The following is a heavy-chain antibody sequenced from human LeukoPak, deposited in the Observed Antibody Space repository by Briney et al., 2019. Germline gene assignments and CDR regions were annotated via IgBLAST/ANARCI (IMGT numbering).Heavy chain of an antibody. CDR1: GFTFSSYS. CDR2: ISSSSSTI. Sequence: GGSLRLSCAASGFTFSSYSMNWVRQAPGKGLEWVSYISSSSSTIYYADSVKGRFTISRDNAKNSLYLQMNSLRAEDTAVYYCAREATSWDIVVVPAALDYWGQGTLVTVSS. V-gene: IGHV3-48*01. CDR3: AREATSWDIVVVPAALDY. J-gene: IGHJ4*02. D-gene: IGHD2-2*01.